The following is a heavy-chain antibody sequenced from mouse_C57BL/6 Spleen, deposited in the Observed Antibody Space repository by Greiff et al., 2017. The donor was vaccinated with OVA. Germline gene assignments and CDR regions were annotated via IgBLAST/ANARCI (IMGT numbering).Heavy chain of an antibody. CDR1: GYTFTSYW. CDR3: ARDYGSSYVRFAY. CDR2: INPSSGYT. D-gene: IGHD1-1*01. J-gene: IGHJ3*01. V-gene: IGHV1-7*01. Sequence: QVQLKESGAELAKPGASVKLSCKASGYTFTSYWMHWVKQRPGQGLEWIGYINPSSGYTKYNQKFKDKATLTADKSSSTAYMQLSSLTYEDSAVYYCARDYGSSYVRFAYWGQGTLVTVSA.